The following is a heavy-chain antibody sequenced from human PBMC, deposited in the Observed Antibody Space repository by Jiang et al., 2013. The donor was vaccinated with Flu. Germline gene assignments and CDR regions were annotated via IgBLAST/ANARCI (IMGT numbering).Heavy chain of an antibody. V-gene: IGHV3-72*01. CDR3: ARVGTGDFDY. J-gene: IGHJ4*02. Sequence: VQLLESGGGLVQPGGSLRLSCAASGFTFSDHYMDWVRQAPGKGLGWVGRIRKKANRYTTEYAASVKGRFTISRDDSKNSLYLQMSSLKTEDTAVYYCARVGTGDFDYWGQGTLVTVSS. CDR2: IRKKANRYTT. D-gene: IGHD7-27*01. CDR1: GFTFSDHY.